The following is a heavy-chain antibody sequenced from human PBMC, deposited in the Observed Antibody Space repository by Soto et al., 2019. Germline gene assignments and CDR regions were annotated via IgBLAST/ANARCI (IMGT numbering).Heavy chain of an antibody. Sequence: EVQLVESGGDLVQPGGSLRLSCAASGFTVSSNYMSWVRQAPGKGLEWVSVIYSGGSTYYADSVKGRFTISRDNSKNTLYLQMNSLRSEDTAGDYCARGWGYSSGWSADWGQGTLVTVSS. CDR3: ARGWGYSSGWSAD. CDR1: GFTVSSNY. V-gene: IGHV3-66*01. D-gene: IGHD6-19*01. J-gene: IGHJ4*02. CDR2: IYSGGST.